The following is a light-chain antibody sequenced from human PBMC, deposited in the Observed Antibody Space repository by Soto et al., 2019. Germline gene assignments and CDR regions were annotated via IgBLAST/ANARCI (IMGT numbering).Light chain of an antibody. CDR2: GAS. V-gene: IGKV3-15*01. J-gene: IGKJ1*01. Sequence: EIVMTQSPASLPVSPGERATLSCRASQSVSSNLAWYQQKPGQAPRFLIYGASTRATGIPARFSGSGSGTELTLTISSLQSEDFAVYYCQQYNNWPPWTFGQGTKVDIK. CDR1: QSVSSN. CDR3: QQYNNWPPWT.